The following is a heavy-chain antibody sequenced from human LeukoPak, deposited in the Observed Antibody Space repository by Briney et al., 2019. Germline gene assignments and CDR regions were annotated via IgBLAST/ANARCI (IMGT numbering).Heavy chain of an antibody. CDR2: IYYSGST. D-gene: IGHD2-2*01. J-gene: IGHJ4*02. CDR1: GDSTSSYY. V-gene: IGHV4-59*01. Sequence: SETLSLTCTVSGDSTSSYYWSWIRQPPGKGLEWIGYIYYSGSTNYNPSLKSRVTISVDTSKNQFSLKLSSVTAADTAVYYCARVSCSSTSCHYYFDYWGQGTLVTVSS. CDR3: ARVSCSSTSCHYYFDY.